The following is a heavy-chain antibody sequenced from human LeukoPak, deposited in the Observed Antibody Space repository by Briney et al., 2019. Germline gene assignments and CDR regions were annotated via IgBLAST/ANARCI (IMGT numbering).Heavy chain of an antibody. CDR3: AKRLGLGYCSGGSCPDAFDI. D-gene: IGHD2-15*01. Sequence: SGTLSLTCAVSGGSISSSNWWSWVRQPPGKGLEWIGEIYHSGSTNYNPSLKSRVTISVDKSKNQFSLKLGSVTAADTAVYYCAKRLGLGYCSGGSCPDAFDIWGQGTMVTVSS. V-gene: IGHV4-4*02. J-gene: IGHJ3*02. CDR2: IYHSGST. CDR1: GGSISSSNW.